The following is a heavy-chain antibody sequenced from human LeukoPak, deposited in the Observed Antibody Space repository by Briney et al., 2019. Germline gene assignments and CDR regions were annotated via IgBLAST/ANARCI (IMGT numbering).Heavy chain of an antibody. CDR2: ISGSDGSS. CDR3: AVMGGGSWDY. D-gene: IGHD2-15*01. J-gene: IGHJ4*02. Sequence: GSLRLSCAASGFTFNSFAMNWVRQAPGKGLEWVSSISGSDGSSHYADFVKGRFTISRDNSKNTLHLQMNSLRAEDTAVYYCAVMGGGSWDYWGQGTLVTVSS. CDR1: GFTFNSFA. V-gene: IGHV3-23*01.